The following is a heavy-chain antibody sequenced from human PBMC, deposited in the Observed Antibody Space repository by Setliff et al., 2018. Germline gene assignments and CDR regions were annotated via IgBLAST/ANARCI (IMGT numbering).Heavy chain of an antibody. CDR1: GASIGSGSHY. D-gene: IGHD2-21*02. CDR2: IYTSGTT. V-gene: IGHV4-61*02. J-gene: IGHJ6*02. Sequence: SETLSLTCTVSGASIGSGSHYWSWIRQPAGRGLEWIGRIYTSGTTNYSPSLKSRVSISSDTSKNVISLKLNSVTAADTAVYFCAREYVVTSFVRNTHSHYGMDVWGQGTTVTVSS. CDR3: AREYVVTSFVRNTHSHYGMDV.